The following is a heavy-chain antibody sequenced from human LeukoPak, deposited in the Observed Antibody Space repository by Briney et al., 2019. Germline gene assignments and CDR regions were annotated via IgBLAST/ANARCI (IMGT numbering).Heavy chain of an antibody. CDR3: ARGRRGSITGTTYGDY. Sequence: SETLSLTCAVYGGSFSGYYWSWIRQPPGKGLEWIGEINHRGSTKYNPSLKSRVTISVDTSKNQFSLKLSSVTAADTAVYYCARGRRGSITGTTYGDYWGQGTLVTVSS. J-gene: IGHJ4*02. CDR1: GGSFSGYY. CDR2: INHRGST. V-gene: IGHV4-34*01. D-gene: IGHD1-7*01.